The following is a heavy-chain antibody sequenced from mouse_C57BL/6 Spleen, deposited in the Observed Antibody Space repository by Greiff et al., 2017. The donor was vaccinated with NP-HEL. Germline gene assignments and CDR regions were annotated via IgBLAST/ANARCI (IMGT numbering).Heavy chain of an antibody. J-gene: IGHJ3*01. Sequence: EVKLMESGAELVKPGASVKLSCTASGFNIKDYYMHGVKRRTEQGLEWIGRIDPEDGETKYAPNFQGKATITADTSSTTAYLQLSSLTSEDTAVYYCARSGGSGYPFAYWGQGTLVTVSA. CDR3: ARSGGSGYPFAY. D-gene: IGHD3-2*02. CDR2: IDPEDGET. V-gene: IGHV14-2*01. CDR1: GFNIKDYY.